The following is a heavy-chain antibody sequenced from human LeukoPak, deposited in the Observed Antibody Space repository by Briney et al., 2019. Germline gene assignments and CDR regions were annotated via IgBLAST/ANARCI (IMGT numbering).Heavy chain of an antibody. Sequence: PSETLSLTCTVSGGSLSSYYWSWIRQPPGKALEWVGYIYYSGSTNYNPSLKSRVTISADSSKNQFSLKVSSVTAADTAVYYCASPRWSGSYQHAFDYWGQGTMVTVSS. J-gene: IGHJ3*01. CDR2: IYYSGST. CDR1: GGSLSSYY. D-gene: IGHD1-26*01. CDR3: ASPRWSGSYQHAFDY. V-gene: IGHV4-59*08.